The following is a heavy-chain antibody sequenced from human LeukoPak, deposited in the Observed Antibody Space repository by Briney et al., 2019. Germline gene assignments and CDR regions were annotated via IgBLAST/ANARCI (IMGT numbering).Heavy chain of an antibody. Sequence: GGSLRLSCAASGFTFSSYEMNWVRQAPGKGLEWVAFIRYDGSNKYYADSVKGRFTISRDNSKNTLYLQMNSLRAEDTAVYYCARSSGWYTEFDYWGQGTLVTVSS. CDR3: ARSSGWYTEFDY. J-gene: IGHJ4*02. CDR2: IRYDGSNK. CDR1: GFTFSSYE. V-gene: IGHV3-30*02. D-gene: IGHD6-19*01.